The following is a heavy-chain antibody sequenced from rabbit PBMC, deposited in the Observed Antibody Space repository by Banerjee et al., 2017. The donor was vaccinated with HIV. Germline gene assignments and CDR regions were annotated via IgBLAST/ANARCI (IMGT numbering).Heavy chain of an antibody. CDR1: GFSFSSGYY. J-gene: IGHJ4*01. CDR3: ARGAGIHYADL. D-gene: IGHD4-2*01. Sequence: QSLEESGGDLVKPGASLTLTCTASGFSFSSGYYMYWVRQAPGKGLEWIACIDTGSGSAWYASWVNGRFTISKTSSTTVTLQMTSLTAADTATYFCARGAGIHYADLWGPGTLVTVS. V-gene: IGHV1S40*01. CDR2: IDTGSGSA.